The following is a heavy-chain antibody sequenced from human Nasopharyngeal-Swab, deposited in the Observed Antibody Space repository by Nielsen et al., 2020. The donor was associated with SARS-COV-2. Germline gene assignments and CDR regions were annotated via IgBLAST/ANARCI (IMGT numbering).Heavy chain of an antibody. CDR3: AKVVRGWGSAFGS. Sequence: ETLSLTCAVSGGSISSSNWWSWVRQAPGKGLEWVSVISISGDSTDYADSVKGRFTISRDNSKNTMYLQMNSLRAEDTAGYYCAKVVRGWGSAFGSWGQGTLVTVSS. D-gene: IGHD7-27*01. CDR1: GGSISSSN. V-gene: IGHV3-23*01. J-gene: IGHJ5*01. CDR2: ISISGDST.